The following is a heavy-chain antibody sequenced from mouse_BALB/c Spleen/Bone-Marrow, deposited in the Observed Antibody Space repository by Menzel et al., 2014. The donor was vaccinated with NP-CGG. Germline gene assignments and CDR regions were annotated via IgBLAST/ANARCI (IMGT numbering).Heavy chain of an antibody. Sequence: VMLVESGPGLVAPSQSLSIACTVSGFSLSRYNVHWVRQPPGKGLEWLGMIWNGGSTDYNSALKSRLSISKDNSKSQVFLKMNSLQTDDTAMYYCARNYYGIPYYFDYWGQGTTLTVSS. J-gene: IGHJ2*01. D-gene: IGHD1-1*01. CDR3: ARNYYGIPYYFDY. CDR2: IWNGGST. V-gene: IGHV2-6-4*01. CDR1: GFSLSRYN.